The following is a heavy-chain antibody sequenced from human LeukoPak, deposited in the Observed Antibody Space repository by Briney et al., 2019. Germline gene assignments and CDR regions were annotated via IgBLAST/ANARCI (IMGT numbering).Heavy chain of an antibody. J-gene: IGHJ4*02. D-gene: IGHD3-10*01. V-gene: IGHV3-23*01. Sequence: PGGSLRLSCAASGFTFSSYAMSWVRQAPGKGLEWVSAISGSGGSTYYADSVKGRSTISRDDSKNTLYLQMNGLRAEDTAVYYCAKDLSYGSGIDYWGQGTLVTVSS. CDR3: AKDLSYGSGIDY. CDR2: ISGSGGST. CDR1: GFTFSSYA.